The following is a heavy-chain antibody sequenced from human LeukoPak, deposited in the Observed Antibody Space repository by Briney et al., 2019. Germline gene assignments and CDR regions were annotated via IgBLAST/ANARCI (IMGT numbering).Heavy chain of an antibody. V-gene: IGHV3-74*01. CDR1: GFTFSSYR. Sequence: GGSLRLSCAASGFTFSSYRIHWVRQAPGKGLVWVSRIYSDATYYADSVKGRFTISRDNAKNTLYLQMNSLRAEDTAVYYCARQSYDSGGYYYGGGFDYWGQGTLVTVSS. CDR2: IYSDAT. CDR3: ARQSYDSGGYYYGGGFDY. J-gene: IGHJ4*02. D-gene: IGHD3-22*01.